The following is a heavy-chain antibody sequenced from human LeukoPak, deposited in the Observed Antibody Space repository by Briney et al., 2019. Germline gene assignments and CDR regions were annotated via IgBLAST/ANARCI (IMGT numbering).Heavy chain of an antibody. V-gene: IGHV4-31*03. CDR1: GDSSSGYGHY. D-gene: IGHD2-15*01. CDR3: ARELVVAAATVTYYFES. CDR2: IYSSGNT. J-gene: IGHJ4*02. Sequence: KPSETLSLTCTVSGDSSSGYGHYWTWIRQRPGKGLEWIGHIYSSGNTYYNPSLKSRVTISDDTSKKQFSLMLRSVTAADTAVYYCARELVVAAATVTYYFESWGQGVLVTVSS.